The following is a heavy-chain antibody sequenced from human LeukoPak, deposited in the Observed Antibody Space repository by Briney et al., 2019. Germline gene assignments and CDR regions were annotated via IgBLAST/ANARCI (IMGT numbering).Heavy chain of an antibody. V-gene: IGHV1-69*05. Sequence: GASVKVSCKASGGTFSSYAISWVRQAPGQGLEWMGGIIPIFGTANYAQKFQGRVTITTDESTSTAYMELSSLRSEDTAVYYCAALIPASKNTAMVESPGDYWGQGTLVTVSS. CDR2: IIPIFGTA. CDR1: GGTFSSYA. D-gene: IGHD5-18*01. CDR3: AALIPASKNTAMVESPGDY. J-gene: IGHJ4*02.